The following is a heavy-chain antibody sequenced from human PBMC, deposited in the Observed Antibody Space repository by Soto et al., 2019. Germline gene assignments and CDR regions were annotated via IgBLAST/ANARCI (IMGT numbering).Heavy chain of an antibody. D-gene: IGHD2-8*02. CDR2: VFYSGTN. CDR3: TTLASGHFDS. J-gene: IGHJ4*02. Sequence: QLRESRPGLLKPSETLSLTCNVSGGSISSPSYNWVWVRQPPGKGPEWIGTVFYSGTNQYKPSLRSRLAMSVDTSKSQVSLTLTSVTAADTAGYYCTTLASGHFDSWGQGAQVTVSS. CDR1: GGSISSPSYN. V-gene: IGHV4-39*01.